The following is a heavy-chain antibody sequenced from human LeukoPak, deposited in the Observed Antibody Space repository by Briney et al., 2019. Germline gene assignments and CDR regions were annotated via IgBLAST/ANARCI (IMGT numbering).Heavy chain of an antibody. J-gene: IGHJ3*01. CDR3: ARGYSGRPNAFDV. CDR1: GFTFSSYA. V-gene: IGHV3-23*01. CDR2: ISGSDGSST. Sequence: GGSLRLSCAASGFTFSSYAMSWVRQAPGKGLEWVSAISGSDGSSTSYANSVKGRFTISSDKDKNTLYLKMNSLRAEDTAVYYCARGYSGRPNAFDVWGQGTMVTVSS. D-gene: IGHD1-26*01.